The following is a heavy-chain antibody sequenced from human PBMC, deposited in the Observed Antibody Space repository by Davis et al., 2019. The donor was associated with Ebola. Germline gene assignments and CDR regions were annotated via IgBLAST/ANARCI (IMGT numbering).Heavy chain of an antibody. V-gene: IGHV3-7*03. D-gene: IGHD3-22*01. CDR3: ARRLDYDDSSDGY. CDR2: IKEDGSEK. Sequence: GESLKISCAASGFTFRTYWMSWVRQAPGKGLEWVANIKEDGSEKFYVDSLKGQFAISRDNGKNSLYLQMNSLRDEDTAVYYCARRLDYDDSSDGYWGQGTLVTVSS. J-gene: IGHJ4*02. CDR1: GFTFRTYW.